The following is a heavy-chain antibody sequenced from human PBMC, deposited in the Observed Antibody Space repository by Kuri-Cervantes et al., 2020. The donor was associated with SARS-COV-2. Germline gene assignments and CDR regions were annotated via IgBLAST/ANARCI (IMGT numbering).Heavy chain of an antibody. V-gene: IGHV1-69*13. Sequence: SVKVSCKASGGTFSSYAISWVRQAPGQGLEWMGGIIPIFGTANYAQKFQGRVTITADESTSTAYMELSSLRSEDTAVYYCARERGIYDSSGYYYTWGQGPLVTVSS. CDR1: GGTFSSYA. D-gene: IGHD3-22*01. J-gene: IGHJ4*02. CDR3: ARERGIYDSSGYYYT. CDR2: IIPIFGTA.